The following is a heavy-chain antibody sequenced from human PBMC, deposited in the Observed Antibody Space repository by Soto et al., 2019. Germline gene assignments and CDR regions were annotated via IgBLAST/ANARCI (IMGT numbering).Heavy chain of an antibody. Sequence: QVQLQQWGAGLLKPSETLSLTCAVNGGSFSGYSWTWIRQAPGKGLDRIGEINYTGTTNYSPSLKSRVTLSVDTSKNQFSLELRSVSAADTAVYYCAREGGSGWYYYDYWGHGTLVTVSS. CDR1: GGSFSGYS. J-gene: IGHJ4*01. D-gene: IGHD6-19*01. V-gene: IGHV4-34*02. CDR2: INYTGTT. CDR3: AREGGSGWYYYDY.